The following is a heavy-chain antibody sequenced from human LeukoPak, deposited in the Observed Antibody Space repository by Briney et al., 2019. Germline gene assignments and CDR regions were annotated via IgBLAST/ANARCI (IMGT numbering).Heavy chain of an antibody. J-gene: IGHJ4*02. CDR3: ARDSWRWLQASRTFDY. V-gene: IGHV3-21*01. Sequence: GGSLRLSCAASGFTFSSYSMNWVRQAPGKGLEWVSSISSSSSYIYYADSVKGRFTISRDNAKNSLYLQMNSLRAEDTAVYYCARDSWRWLQASRTFDYWGQGTLVTVSS. CDR2: ISSSSSYI. CDR1: GFTFSSYS. D-gene: IGHD5-24*01.